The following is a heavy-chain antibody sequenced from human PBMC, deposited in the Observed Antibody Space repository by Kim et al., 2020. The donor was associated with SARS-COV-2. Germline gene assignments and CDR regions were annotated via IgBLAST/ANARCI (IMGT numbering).Heavy chain of an antibody. D-gene: IGHD3-22*01. Sequence: SETLSLTCTVSGGSISSSSYYWGWIRQPPGKGLEWIGSIYYSGSTYYNPSLKSRVTISVDTSKNQFSLKLSSVTAADTAVYYCARLALGTYYYDSSGYFGFDYWGQGTLVTVSS. CDR1: GGSISSSSYY. CDR3: ARLALGTYYYDSSGYFGFDY. J-gene: IGHJ4*02. CDR2: IYYSGST. V-gene: IGHV4-39*01.